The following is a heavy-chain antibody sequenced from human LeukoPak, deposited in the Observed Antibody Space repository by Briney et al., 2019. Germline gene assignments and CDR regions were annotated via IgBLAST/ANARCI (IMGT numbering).Heavy chain of an antibody. CDR3: ATDRRYCSSISCSSLDY. J-gene: IGHJ4*02. V-gene: IGHV3-23*01. CDR1: GFTFNNYA. Sequence: GGSLRLSCAASGFTFNNYAMSWVRQAPGKGLEWVSAISGSGGSTYYADSVKGRFTISRDNSKNTLYLQMNSLRAEDTAVYFCATDRRYCSSISCSSLDYWGQGTLVTVSS. D-gene: IGHD2-2*01. CDR2: ISGSGGST.